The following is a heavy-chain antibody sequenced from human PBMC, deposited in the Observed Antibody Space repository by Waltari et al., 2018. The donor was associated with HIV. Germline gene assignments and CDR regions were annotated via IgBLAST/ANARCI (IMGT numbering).Heavy chain of an antibody. CDR1: GGSVSSGSYY. V-gene: IGHV4-61*01. CDR3: ARGHGSGTSYYYMDV. J-gene: IGHJ6*03. CDR2: IYYSGST. Sequence: QVQLQESGSRLVKPSETLSLTCTVSGGSVSSGSYYWSWIRQPPGKGLEWIGYIYYSGSTNYNPSLKSRVTISVDTSKNQFSLKLSSVTAADTAVYYCARGHGSGTSYYYMDVWGKGTTVTVSS. D-gene: IGHD1-1*01.